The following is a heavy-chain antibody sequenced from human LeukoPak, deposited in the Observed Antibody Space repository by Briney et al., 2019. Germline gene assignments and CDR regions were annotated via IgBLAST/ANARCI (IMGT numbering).Heavy chain of an antibody. D-gene: IGHD2-21*02. J-gene: IGHJ4*02. CDR2: IKQDGSEK. V-gene: IGHV3-7*01. CDR1: GFTFSSYW. CDR3: TGVTAYYFDY. Sequence: GGSLRLSCAASGFTFSSYWMIWVGQAPGKGREGVANIKQDGSEKYYVDSVKGRFTISRDNAKNSLYLQMNSLRDENTAVYYCTGVTAYYFDYWGQGTLVTVSS.